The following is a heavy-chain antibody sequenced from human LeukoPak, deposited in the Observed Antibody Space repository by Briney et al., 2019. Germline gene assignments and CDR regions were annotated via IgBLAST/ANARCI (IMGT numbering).Heavy chain of an antibody. CDR3: ARHSLIGSGSLDY. CDR2: ISAYNGNT. V-gene: IGHV1-18*04. J-gene: IGHJ4*02. Sequence: ASVKVSCKASGYTFTGYYMHWVRQAPGQGLEWMGWISAYNGNTNYAQKLQGRVTMTTDTSTSTAYMELRSLRSDDTAVYYCARHSLIGSGSLDYWGQGTLVTVSS. D-gene: IGHD3-10*01. CDR1: GYTFTGYY.